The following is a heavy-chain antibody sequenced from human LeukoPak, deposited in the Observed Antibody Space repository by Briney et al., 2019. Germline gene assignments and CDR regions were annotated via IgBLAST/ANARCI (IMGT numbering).Heavy chain of an antibody. J-gene: IGHJ5*02. CDR3: ARGPRDYRFPWFDP. Sequence: SETLSLTCAVYGGSFSGYYWSWIRQPPGKGLEWIGEINHSGSTNYNPSLKSRVTISVDTSKNQFSLQLNSVTPEDTAVYYCARGPRDYRFPWFDPWGQGTLVTVSS. D-gene: IGHD4-11*01. CDR1: GGSFSGYY. CDR2: INHSGST. V-gene: IGHV4-34*01.